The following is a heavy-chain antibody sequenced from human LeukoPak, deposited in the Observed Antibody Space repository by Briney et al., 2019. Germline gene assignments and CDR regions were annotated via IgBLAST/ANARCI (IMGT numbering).Heavy chain of an antibody. J-gene: IGHJ4*02. CDR3: AGGDRNGWYFYY. D-gene: IGHD6-19*01. CDR2: ISYDGSNK. Sequence: GSLRLSCSASGFSFSSYGIHWVRQAPGKGLEWVAAISYDGSNKYYADSVKGRFTISRDNAKNSLYLQMSSLRAEDTALYYCAGGDRNGWYFYYWGQGTLVTVSS. CDR1: GFSFSSYG. V-gene: IGHV3-30-3*01.